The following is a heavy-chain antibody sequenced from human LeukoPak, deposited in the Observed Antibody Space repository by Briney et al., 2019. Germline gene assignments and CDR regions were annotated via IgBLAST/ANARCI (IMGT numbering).Heavy chain of an antibody. V-gene: IGHV3-7*01. CDR1: GFTFTNYW. D-gene: IGHD5-12*01. CDR2: IRQDGSET. CDR3: ASRAVKPGYTPWCFDY. J-gene: IGHJ4*02. Sequence: GGSLRLSCAPSGFTFTNYWMTWVRQPPGKGPEWVANIRQDGSETNYVDSVRGRFTIARDNTKNSLYLQMTSLRGEDTAVYYCASRAVKPGYTPWCFDYWGQGALVTVSS.